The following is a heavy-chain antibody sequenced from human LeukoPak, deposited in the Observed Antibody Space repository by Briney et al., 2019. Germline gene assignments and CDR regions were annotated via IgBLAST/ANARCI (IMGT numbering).Heavy chain of an antibody. CDR2: IKQDGRET. V-gene: IGHV3-7*01. CDR1: GFTFSTFW. CDR3: GRHGGAFEM. Sequence: GGSLRLSCAASGFTFSTFWMSWVRQTPGGGLEWVANIKQDGRETDYADSVKGRFTISRDNAKSSLYLQMNSLRVEDTAVYYCGRHGGAFEMWGQGTMVTVSS. J-gene: IGHJ3*02.